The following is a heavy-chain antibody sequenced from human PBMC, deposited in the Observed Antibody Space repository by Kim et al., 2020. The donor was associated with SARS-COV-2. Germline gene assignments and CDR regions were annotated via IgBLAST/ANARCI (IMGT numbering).Heavy chain of an antibody. Sequence: SETLSLTCSVSGDSISNYYWSWVRQPAGKGLEWIGRMYPNGGTYYNPSLKSRVTMSVDTSKNQFSLMLTSVTAADTAIYYCARVAIEYYDSRGSYHGYF. J-gene: IGHJ4*01. V-gene: IGHV4-4*07. CDR1: GDSISNYY. CDR3: ARVAIEYYDSRGSYHGYF. CDR2: MYPNGGT. D-gene: IGHD3-22*01.